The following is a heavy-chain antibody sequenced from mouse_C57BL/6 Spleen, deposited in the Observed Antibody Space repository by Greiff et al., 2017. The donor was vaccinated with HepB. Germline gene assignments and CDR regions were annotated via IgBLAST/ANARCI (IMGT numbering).Heavy chain of an antibody. CDR3: AKMGDYDPHFDY. V-gene: IGHV5-4*01. D-gene: IGHD2-4*01. CDR2: ISDGGSYT. CDR1: GFTFSSYA. Sequence: EVQGVESGGGLVKPGGSLKLSCAASGFTFSSYAMSWVRQTPEKRLEWVATISDGGSYTYYPDNVKGRFTISRDNAKNNLYLQMSHLKSEDTAMYYCAKMGDYDPHFDYWGQGTTLTVSS. J-gene: IGHJ2*01.